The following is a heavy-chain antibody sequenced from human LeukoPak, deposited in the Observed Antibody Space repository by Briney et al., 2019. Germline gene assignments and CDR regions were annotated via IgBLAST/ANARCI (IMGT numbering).Heavy chain of an antibody. D-gene: IGHD1-26*01. J-gene: IGHJ4*02. CDR2: ISDRGGST. V-gene: IGHV3-23*01. Sequence: GGSLRLSCAASGFTFGNYAMSWVRQAPGKGLEWVSTISDRGGSTYFADSVKGRLTISRDNSKNTLCLQMSSLRAEDTAVYSCAKDPGTLDYWGRGTLVTVSS. CDR1: GFTFGNYA. CDR3: AKDPGTLDY.